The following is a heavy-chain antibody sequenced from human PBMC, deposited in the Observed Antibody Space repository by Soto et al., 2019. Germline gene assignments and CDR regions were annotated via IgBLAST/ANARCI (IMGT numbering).Heavy chain of an antibody. CDR2: FDPDEAET. CDR3: TTYHGDYNFDH. Sequence: QVQLVQSGAEVKKPGASVKVSCKVSGYTLNEVAMHWVRQAPGQGLEWLGGFDPDEAETIYAQHFQGRVTMTEDTSTDTVYMELSSLRSEDTALYFCTTYHGDYNFDHWGQGTLVTGSS. V-gene: IGHV1-24*01. J-gene: IGHJ5*02. CDR1: GYTLNEVA. D-gene: IGHD4-17*01.